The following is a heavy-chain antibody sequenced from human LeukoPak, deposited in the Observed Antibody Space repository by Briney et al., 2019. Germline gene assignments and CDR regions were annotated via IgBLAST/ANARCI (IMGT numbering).Heavy chain of an antibody. J-gene: IGHJ4*02. Sequence: ASVKVSCKASGYTFTGYYIHWVRQAPGQGLEWMGWINPNSGGTNYAQKFQGRVTMTRDTSISTAYMELGRLRSDDTAVYYCAGLWFYCTNGVCKNGYYFDYWGQGTLVTVSS. CDR1: GYTFTGYY. CDR3: AGLWFYCTNGVCKNGYYFDY. CDR2: INPNSGGT. V-gene: IGHV1-2*02. D-gene: IGHD2-8*01.